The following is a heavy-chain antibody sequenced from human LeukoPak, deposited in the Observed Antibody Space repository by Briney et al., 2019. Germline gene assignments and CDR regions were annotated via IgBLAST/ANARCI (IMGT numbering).Heavy chain of an antibody. CDR3: AKDPGNSGSYYPTDY. Sequence: GGSLRLSCAASGFTFSSYAMNWVRQAPGKGLEWVSVISHSGGSTYYADSVKGRFTISRDNSKNTLYLQMNSLRAEDTAVYYCAKDPGNSGSYYPTDYWGQGTLVTVSS. V-gene: IGHV3-23*01. CDR1: GFTFSSYA. J-gene: IGHJ4*02. D-gene: IGHD1-26*01. CDR2: ISHSGGST.